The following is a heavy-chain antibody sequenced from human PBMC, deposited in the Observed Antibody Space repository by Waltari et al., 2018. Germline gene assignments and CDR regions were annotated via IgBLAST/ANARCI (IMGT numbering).Heavy chain of an antibody. J-gene: IGHJ4*02. CDR1: GFTFSSYA. D-gene: IGHD1-26*01. CDR2: ISYDGSNK. V-gene: IGHV3-30-3*01. CDR3: ARDPGYSRSYKPFDY. Sequence: QVQLVESGGGVVQPGRSLRLSCAASGFTFSSYAMHCVRQAPGKGLEWVAVISYDGSNKYYADSVKGRFTISRDNSKNTLNLQMNSLRAEDTAVYYCARDPGYSRSYKPFDYWGQGTLVTVSS.